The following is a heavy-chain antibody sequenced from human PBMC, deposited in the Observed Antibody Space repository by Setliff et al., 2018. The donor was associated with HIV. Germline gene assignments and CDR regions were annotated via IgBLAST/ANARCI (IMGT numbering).Heavy chain of an antibody. CDR3: ARDRRDGYNYVDL. D-gene: IGHD1-1*01. CDR1: GGSVRRNY. Sequence: SETLSLTCTVSGGSVRRNYWGWIRQPPGRGLEWIGYISYNGGTNYNPSPKSRVAISLGPYKHQFSLKMRSVTAEDTVIYYGARDRRDGYNYVDLWGQGTLVTVSS. V-gene: IGHV4-59*02. J-gene: IGHJ4*02. CDR2: ISYNGGT.